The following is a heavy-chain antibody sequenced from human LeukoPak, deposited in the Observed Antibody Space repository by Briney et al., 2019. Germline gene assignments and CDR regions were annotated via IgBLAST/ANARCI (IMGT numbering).Heavy chain of an antibody. CDR1: GFTFSDNY. J-gene: IGHJ3*02. CDR3: ARGPVTRFEI. CDR2: ISSSSYYT. Sequence: GGSLRLSCAASGFTFSDNYMSWIRQAPGKGLEWVSYISSSSYYTKYADSVKGRFTISRDNAKNSLYLQMNSLRAEDTAVYYCARGPVTRFEIWGQGTMVTVSS. V-gene: IGHV3-11*05. D-gene: IGHD4-17*01.